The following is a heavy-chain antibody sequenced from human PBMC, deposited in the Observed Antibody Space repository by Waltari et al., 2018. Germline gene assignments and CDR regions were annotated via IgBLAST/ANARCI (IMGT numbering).Heavy chain of an antibody. D-gene: IGHD4-17*01. CDR1: GGSISSSTYY. J-gene: IGHJ3*02. V-gene: IGHV4-39*01. CDR2: IYYSGST. Sequence: QLQLQESGPGLVKSSETLSLTCTVSGGSISSSTYYWGWIRRPPGKGLEWIGNIYYSGSTYYNPSLKSRVPISVDTSKNQFALRLSSVTAADTAVYYCATLYGASDAFDIWGQGTMVTVSS. CDR3: ATLYGASDAFDI.